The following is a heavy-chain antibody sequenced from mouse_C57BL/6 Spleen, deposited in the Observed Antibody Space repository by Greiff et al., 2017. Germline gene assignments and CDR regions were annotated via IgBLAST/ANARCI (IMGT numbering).Heavy chain of an antibody. D-gene: IGHD1-1*01. Sequence: DVKLVESGGGLVKPGGSLKLSCAASGFTFSDSGMHWVRQAPEKGLEWVAYISSGSSTIYYADTVKGRFTISRDNAKNTLFLQMTSLRSEDTAMYYCARDYYGSSWYFDVWGTGTTVTVSS. CDR1: GFTFSDSG. V-gene: IGHV5-17*01. CDR2: ISSGSSTI. CDR3: ARDYYGSSWYFDV. J-gene: IGHJ1*03.